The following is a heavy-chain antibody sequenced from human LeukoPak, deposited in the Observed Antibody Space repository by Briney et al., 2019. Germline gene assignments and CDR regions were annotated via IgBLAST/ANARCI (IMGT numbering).Heavy chain of an antibody. J-gene: IGHJ5*02. CDR1: GFTFSSYA. Sequence: GGSLRLSCAASGFTFSSYAMSWVRQAPGKGLMYISRNNGDGSTTNYADVVKGRFTMSRDNVKNTLYLQMNSLRVEDTAVYYCARDPRNVGLAPWGQGTLVTVSS. CDR2: NNGDGSTT. CDR3: ARDPRNVGLAP. V-gene: IGHV3-74*01. D-gene: IGHD2-15*01.